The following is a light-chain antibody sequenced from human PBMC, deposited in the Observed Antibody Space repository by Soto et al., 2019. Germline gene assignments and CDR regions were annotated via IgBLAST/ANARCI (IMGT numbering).Light chain of an antibody. CDR1: GGSIASNY. CDR2: EDN. J-gene: IGLJ3*02. CDR3: QSYDSDSQGV. Sequence: NFMLTQPHSVSDSPGKTVTISCTGSGGSIASNYVQWYQQRPGSAPTIVIFEDNQRPSGVPDRFSGSIDTSSNSASLPISGLKTEDEADYYCQSYDSDSQGVFGGGTKLTVL. V-gene: IGLV6-57*02.